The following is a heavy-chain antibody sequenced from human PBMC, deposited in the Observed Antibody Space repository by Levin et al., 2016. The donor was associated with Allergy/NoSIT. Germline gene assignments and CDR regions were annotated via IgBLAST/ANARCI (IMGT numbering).Heavy chain of an antibody. Sequence: ASVKVSCKASGYTFSRYGVSWVRQAPGQGFEWMGWISAYNGNRTYGQRVKDRVTLTTDTFTNTAYMDLRSLRSDDTAIYYCARLLLGYSFGHDYWGQGTLVVVSS. CDR1: GYTFSRYG. D-gene: IGHD5-18*01. CDR2: ISAYNGNR. J-gene: IGHJ4*02. V-gene: IGHV1-18*04. CDR3: ARLLLGYSFGHDY.